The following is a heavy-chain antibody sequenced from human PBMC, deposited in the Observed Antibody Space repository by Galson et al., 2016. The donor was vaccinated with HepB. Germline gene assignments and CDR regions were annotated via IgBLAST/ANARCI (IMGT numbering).Heavy chain of an antibody. Sequence: SETLSLTCTVSGGSISRSSFFWGWIRQPPGKGLEWIGTIYYSGSTYYNPSLKSRVTISVDTSKNQFSLKLSSVTAADTAVYYCARQYGEYDWFDPWGRGTLVTVSS. CDR2: IYYSGST. CDR1: GGSISRSSFF. J-gene: IGHJ5*02. V-gene: IGHV4-39*01. CDR3: ARQYGEYDWFDP. D-gene: IGHD4-17*01.